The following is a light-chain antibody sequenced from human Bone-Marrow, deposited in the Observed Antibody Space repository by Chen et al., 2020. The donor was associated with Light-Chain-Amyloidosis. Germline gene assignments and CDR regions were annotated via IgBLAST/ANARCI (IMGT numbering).Light chain of an antibody. CDR1: QSVSTY. Sequence: DIVLTQPPATLSLSPGERATLSCRASQSVSTYLACYQQQPGQAPRLLIYDASSRAPGIPSRFSGSGSATDFSLTISGLEPGDFAVYECQDRTNWPGAFGQGTKVEI. V-gene: IGKV3-11*01. CDR3: QDRTNWPGA. J-gene: IGKJ1*01. CDR2: DAS.